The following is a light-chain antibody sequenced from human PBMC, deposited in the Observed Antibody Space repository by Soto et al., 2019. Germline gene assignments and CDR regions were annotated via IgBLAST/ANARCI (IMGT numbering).Light chain of an antibody. CDR1: SSNIGAGYD. CDR3: QSYDSSLSASV. CDR2: GXT. Sequence: QCGLRQSPSLSDAAGQRVTISCTGSSSNIGAGYDVHWYQQLPGTAPGVLMDGXTARPSGVPDRFSGSKSGTSASLAITGLQAEDEADYYCQSYDSSLSASVFGTGTKVTVL. V-gene: IGLV1-40*01. J-gene: IGLJ1*01.